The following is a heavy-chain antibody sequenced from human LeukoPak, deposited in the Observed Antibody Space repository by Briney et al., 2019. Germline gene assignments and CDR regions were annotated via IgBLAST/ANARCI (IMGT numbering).Heavy chain of an antibody. CDR3: ARDGEFRYCSSTSCHAPYYYGSGSSAFDI. J-gene: IGHJ3*02. V-gene: IGHV1-46*01. Sequence: ASVKVPCKACVYTFTSYYMHWVRQAPAQGLEWMGIINPSGGSTSYAQKFQGRVTITRDTSTSTVYMELSSLRSEDTAVYYCARDGEFRYCSSTSCHAPYYYGSGSSAFDIWGQGTMVTVSS. CDR2: INPSGGST. CDR1: VYTFTSYY. D-gene: IGHD2-2*01.